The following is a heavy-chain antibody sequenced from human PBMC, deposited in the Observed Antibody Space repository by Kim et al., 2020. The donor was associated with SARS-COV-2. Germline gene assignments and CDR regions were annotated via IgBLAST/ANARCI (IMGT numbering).Heavy chain of an antibody. CDR1: GFTFDDYA. V-gene: IGHV3-43*02. J-gene: IGHJ3*02. CDR3: LPPRDAFDI. CDR2: ISGDGGST. Sequence: GGSLRLSCAASGFTFDDYAMHWVRQAPGKGLEWVSLISGDGGSTYYADSVKGRFTISRDNSKNSLYLQMNSLRTEDTALYYCLPPRDAFDIWGQGTMVTVSS.